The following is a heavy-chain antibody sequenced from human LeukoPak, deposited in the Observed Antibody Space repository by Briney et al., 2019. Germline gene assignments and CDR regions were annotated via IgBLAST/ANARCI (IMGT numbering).Heavy chain of an antibody. CDR3: ARDAPGNTALDY. CDR1: GFTFISYW. CDR2: INGYGSST. V-gene: IGHV3-74*01. Sequence: SGGSLRLSCAASGFTFISYWMHWVRQAPGKGLVWVSRINGYGSSTDFADSVKGRFTISRGNAKNTLYLQMNSLRAEDTAVYYCARDAPGNTALDYWGQGTLVTVSS. J-gene: IGHJ4*02. D-gene: IGHD5-18*01.